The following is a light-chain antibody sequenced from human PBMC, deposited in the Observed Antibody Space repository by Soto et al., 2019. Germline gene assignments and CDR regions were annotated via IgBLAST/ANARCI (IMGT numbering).Light chain of an antibody. V-gene: IGLV2-14*01. CDR2: EVS. CDR1: SSDVGGYNY. CDR3: SSYTSSSTLLV. Sequence: QSALTQPASVSGSPGQSIIISCTGTSSDVGGYNYVSWYQQHPGKAPKLMIYEVSNRPSGVSNRFSGSKSGNTASLTISGLQAEDEADYYCSSYTSSSTLLVFGGRTKLTVL. J-gene: IGLJ2*01.